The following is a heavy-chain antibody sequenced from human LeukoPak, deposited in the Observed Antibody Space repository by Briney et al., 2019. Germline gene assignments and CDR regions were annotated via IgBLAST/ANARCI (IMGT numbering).Heavy chain of an antibody. V-gene: IGHV3-23*01. J-gene: IGHJ6*02. Sequence: GGSLRLSCAASGFTFSSYAMSWVRQAPGKGLEWVSAISGSGGSTYYADSVKGRFTIFRDNAKNSLYLQMNSLRDEDTAVYYCAGTVVRNDRHGMDVWGQGTTVIVSS. D-gene: IGHD4-11*01. CDR1: GFTFSSYA. CDR3: AGTVVRNDRHGMDV. CDR2: ISGSGGST.